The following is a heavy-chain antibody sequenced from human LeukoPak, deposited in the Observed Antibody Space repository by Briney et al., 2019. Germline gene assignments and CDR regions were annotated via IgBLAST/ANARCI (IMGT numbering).Heavy chain of an antibody. V-gene: IGHV1-18*01. Sequence: GASVKVSCKASGYTFTSYDINWVRQATGQGLEWMGWISTYNGNTNYAQKLQGRVTMSTDTSTSTAYMELRSLRSDDTAVYYCARDGVSGVCNYWGQGTLVTVSS. J-gene: IGHJ4*02. CDR3: ARDGVSGVCNY. D-gene: IGHD3-3*01. CDR2: ISTYNGNT. CDR1: GYTFTSYD.